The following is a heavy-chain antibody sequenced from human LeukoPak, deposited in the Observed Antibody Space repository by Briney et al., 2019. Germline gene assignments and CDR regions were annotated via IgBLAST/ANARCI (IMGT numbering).Heavy chain of an antibody. CDR3: AYMFTTTSCYTFAY. D-gene: IGHD2-2*02. J-gene: IGHJ4*02. Sequence: SGPTLVKPTQALTLTCTFSGFLRSTSGVGVGWIRQPPGKALEWLALIYWNDDKLYSPSLKSRLTITKDTSKNQVFLTMTNMDPVDTATYYCAYMFTTTSCYTFAYWGQGTLVTVSS. CDR1: GFLRSTSGVG. CDR2: IYWNDDK. V-gene: IGHV2-5*01.